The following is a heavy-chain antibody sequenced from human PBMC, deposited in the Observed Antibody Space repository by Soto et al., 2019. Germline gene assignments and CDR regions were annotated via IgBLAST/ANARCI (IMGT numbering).Heavy chain of an antibody. CDR3: ARGGDCSSTSSKSYRYYYYGMDV. Sequence: SVKGSCTASAGPFISDASIWVRQAPGQGLEWMGGIIPIFGTANYAQKFQGRVTITADESTSTAYMELSSLRSEDTAVYYCARGGDCSSTSSKSYRYYYYGMDVWGQGTTVTVSS. CDR1: AGPFISDA. CDR2: IIPIFGTA. J-gene: IGHJ6*02. V-gene: IGHV1-69*13. D-gene: IGHD2-2*01.